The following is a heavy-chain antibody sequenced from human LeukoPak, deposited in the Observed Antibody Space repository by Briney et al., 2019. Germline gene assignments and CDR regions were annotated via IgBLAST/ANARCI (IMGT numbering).Heavy chain of an antibody. CDR3: AKDGGSYQFDS. D-gene: IGHD1-26*01. Sequence: GGSLRLSCAASGFTFSSYWMSWVRQAPGKGLEWVANIKQDGSEKYYVDSVKGRFTISRDNSRKTLYLQMNSLRAEDTAVYYCAKDGGSYQFDSWGQGTLVTVSS. CDR1: GFTFSSYW. CDR2: IKQDGSEK. J-gene: IGHJ4*02. V-gene: IGHV3-7*03.